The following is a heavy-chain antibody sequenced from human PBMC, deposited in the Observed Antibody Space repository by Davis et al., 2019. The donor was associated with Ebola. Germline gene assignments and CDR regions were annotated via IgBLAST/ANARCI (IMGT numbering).Heavy chain of an antibody. CDR3: ARLSPLGLRLGETYNWFDP. CDR1: GGSISSYY. D-gene: IGHD3-16*01. J-gene: IGHJ5*02. CDR2: LFYGGSP. Sequence: ESLKISCTVSGGSISSYYWTWIRQPPGKGLEWMGHLFYGGSPNYNPSLKSRVTISLDTSKNQLSLRLISVTAADTAVYYCARLSPLGLRLGETYNWFDPWGPGTLVTVSS. V-gene: IGHV4-59*01.